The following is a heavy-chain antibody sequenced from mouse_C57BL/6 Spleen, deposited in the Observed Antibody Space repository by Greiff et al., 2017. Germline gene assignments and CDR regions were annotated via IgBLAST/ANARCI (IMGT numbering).Heavy chain of an antibody. V-gene: IGHV1-82*01. Sequence: VKLQESGPELVKPGASVKISCKASGYAFSSSWMNWVKQRPGKGLEWIGRIYPGDGDTNYNGKFKGKATLTADKSSSTAYMQLSSLTSEDSAVYFCARSDGYAWFADWGKGTLVTVSA. CDR1: GYAFSSSW. CDR2: IYPGDGDT. CDR3: ARSDGYAWFAD. J-gene: IGHJ3*01. D-gene: IGHD2-2*01.